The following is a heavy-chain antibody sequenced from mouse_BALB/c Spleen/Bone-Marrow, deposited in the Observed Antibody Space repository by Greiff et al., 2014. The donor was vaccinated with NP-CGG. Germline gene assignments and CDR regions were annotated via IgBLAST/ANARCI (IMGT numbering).Heavy chain of an antibody. V-gene: IGHV5-9-1*01. J-gene: IGHJ1*01. CDR3: ARFYDGNYVRYFDV. CDR2: ISSGGSYT. Sequence: EVMLVESGGGLVKPGGSLKLSCAASGFTFSSYAMSWVRQTPEKRLEWVATISSGGSYTYYPDNVKGRFTISRDNAKNTLYLQMSSLRSEDTAMYYWARFYDGNYVRYFDVWGAGTTVTVSS. D-gene: IGHD2-1*01. CDR1: GFTFSSYA.